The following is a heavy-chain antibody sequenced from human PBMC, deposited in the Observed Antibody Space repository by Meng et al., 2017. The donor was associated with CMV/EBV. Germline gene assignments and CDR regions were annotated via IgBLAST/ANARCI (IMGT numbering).Heavy chain of an antibody. CDR2: INPSGGST. CDR3: ALAEYSSSLFDY. D-gene: IGHD6-13*01. V-gene: IGHV1-46*01. Sequence: VKLVQPGARMKRLGASLKGSCKASGYTLTSYYMHWVRQAPGQGLEWMGIINPSGGSTSYAQKFQGRVTMTRDTSTSTVYMELSSLRSEDTAVYYCALAEYSSSLFDYWGQGTLVTVSS. J-gene: IGHJ4*02. CDR1: GYTLTSYY.